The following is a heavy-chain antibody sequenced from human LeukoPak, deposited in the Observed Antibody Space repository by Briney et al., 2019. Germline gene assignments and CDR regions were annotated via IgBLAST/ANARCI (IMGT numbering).Heavy chain of an antibody. Sequence: ASVKVSCKASGSTFTAYFVHWVRQAPGQGLEWMGCIDPNSGEKNFAQKFQGRVTMTSDTSISTAYMELSRLRFDDTAVYFCAEDRGEKMDVWGQGTTVIVPS. J-gene: IGHJ6*02. CDR2: IDPNSGEK. D-gene: IGHD3-10*01. CDR3: AEDRGEKMDV. CDR1: GSTFTAYF. V-gene: IGHV1-2*02.